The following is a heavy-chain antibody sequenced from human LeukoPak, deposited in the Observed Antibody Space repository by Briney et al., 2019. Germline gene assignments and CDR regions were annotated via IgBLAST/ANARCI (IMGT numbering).Heavy chain of an antibody. CDR2: IWYDGSNK. CDR1: GFTFSSYG. D-gene: IGHD3-10*01. Sequence: GGSLRLSCAASGFTFSSYGMHWVRQAPGKGLEWVAVIWYDGSNKYYADSVEGRFTISRDKSKNTVYLQMNSLRIEDTAVYYCAKDGSFYFGSGTYTDAWGQGTLVTVSS. CDR3: AKDGSFYFGSGTYTDA. J-gene: IGHJ5*02. V-gene: IGHV3-30*02.